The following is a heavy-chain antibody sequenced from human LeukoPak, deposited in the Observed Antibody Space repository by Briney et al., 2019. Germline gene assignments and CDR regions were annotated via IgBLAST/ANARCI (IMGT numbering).Heavy chain of an antibody. CDR1: GFTFSSYS. V-gene: IGHV3-15*01. Sequence: GGSLRLSCAASGFTFSSYSMSWVRQAPGKGLEWVGRIKSKTDGGTTDYAAPVKGRFTISRDDSKNTLYLQMNSLKTEDTAVYYCTTVLGYVGYSGSYGYWGQGTLVTVSS. J-gene: IGHJ4*02. CDR3: TTVLGYVGYSGSYGY. D-gene: IGHD1-26*01. CDR2: IKSKTDGGTT.